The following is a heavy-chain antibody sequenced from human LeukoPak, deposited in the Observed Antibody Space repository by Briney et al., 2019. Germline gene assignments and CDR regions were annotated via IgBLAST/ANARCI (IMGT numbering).Heavy chain of an antibody. J-gene: IGHJ4*02. CDR2: ISSSSSYI. CDR3: ARGGRSTYFDWSPDY. D-gene: IGHD3-9*01. V-gene: IGHV3-21*01. CDR1: GFTFSSYS. Sequence: GGSLRLSCAASGFTFSSYSMNWVRQAPGKGLEWVSSISSSSSYIYYADSVKSRFTISRDNARNSLFLQMNSLRAEDTAVYYCARGGRSTYFDWSPDYWGQGTLVTVSS.